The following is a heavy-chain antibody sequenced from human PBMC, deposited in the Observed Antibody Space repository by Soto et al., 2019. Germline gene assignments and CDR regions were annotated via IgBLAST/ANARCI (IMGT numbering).Heavy chain of an antibody. D-gene: IGHD3-10*01. CDR1: GFPFGDYA. Sequence: GGSLRLSCTGSGFPFGDYAMTWFRQAPGKGLEWVGFIRSKAYGGTTEYAASVKGRFTISIDDSKSIAHLQMNSLKTEETAVYYCTSGWGAYYYGSGTNSPNDYWGQGTXVTVSS. CDR3: TSGWGAYYYGSGTNSPNDY. CDR2: IRSKAYGGTT. J-gene: IGHJ4*02. V-gene: IGHV3-49*03.